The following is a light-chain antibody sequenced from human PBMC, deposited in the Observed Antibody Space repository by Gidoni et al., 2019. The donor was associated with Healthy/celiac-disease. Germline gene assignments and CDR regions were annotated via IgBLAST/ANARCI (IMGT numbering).Light chain of an antibody. V-gene: IGKV3-11*01. CDR2: DAS. J-gene: IGKJ4*01. Sequence: EIVLPQSPATLSLSPGARATLSCRASQSVSSYLAWYQQKPGQAPRLLIYDASNRAPGIPARFSGSGSGTDFTLTISSLEPEDFAVYYCQQRSNWPLLTFGGXTKVEIK. CDR3: QQRSNWPLLT. CDR1: QSVSSY.